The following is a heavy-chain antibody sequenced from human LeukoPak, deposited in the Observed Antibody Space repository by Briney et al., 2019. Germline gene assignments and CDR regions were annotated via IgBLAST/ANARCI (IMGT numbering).Heavy chain of an antibody. CDR1: GGSISSGGYY. Sequence: SETLSLTCTVSGGSISSGGYYWSWIRQHPGKGLEWIGYIYYSGSTYYNPSLKSRVTISVDTSKNQFSLKLSSVTAADTAVYYCARHRVVVPAAISRFDPWGQGTLVTVSS. D-gene: IGHD2-2*02. V-gene: IGHV4-39*01. CDR2: IYYSGST. CDR3: ARHRVVVPAAISRFDP. J-gene: IGHJ5*02.